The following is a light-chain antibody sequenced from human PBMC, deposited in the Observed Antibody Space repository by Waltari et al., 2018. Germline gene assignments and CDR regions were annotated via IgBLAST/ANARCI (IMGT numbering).Light chain of an antibody. V-gene: IGLV4-69*01. CDR2: VNRDGSH. J-gene: IGLJ3*02. CDR3: QTWGTGFQV. CDR1: GEYSAYA. Sequence: LVLTQSPSASASLGASVTLTSSLPGEYSAYAIAWHQPLPLKGPRYLMTVNRDGSHKKGDGISDRFSGSSSDLDRYLIISRLQSDDEAEYFCQTWGTGFQVFGTGTKLTVL.